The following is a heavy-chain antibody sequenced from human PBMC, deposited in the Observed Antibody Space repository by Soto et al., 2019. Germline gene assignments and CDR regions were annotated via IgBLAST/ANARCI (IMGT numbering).Heavy chain of an antibody. CDR3: ARARYCTNGVCLPTLYFDL. D-gene: IGHD2-8*01. J-gene: IGHJ2*01. CDR2: IYYSGST. CDR1: GGSISSGDYY. Sequence: QVQLQESGPGLVKPSQTLSLTCTVSGGSISSGDYYWSWIRQPPGKGLEWIGYIYYSGSTYYNPSLKSRVTISVDTSKNQFALKLSSVTAADTAVYYCARARYCTNGVCLPTLYFDLWGRGTLVTVSS. V-gene: IGHV4-30-4*01.